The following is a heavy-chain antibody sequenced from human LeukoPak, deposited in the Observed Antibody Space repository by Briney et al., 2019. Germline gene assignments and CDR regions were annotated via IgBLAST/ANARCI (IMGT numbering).Heavy chain of an antibody. J-gene: IGHJ4*02. Sequence: SETLSLTCAVYGESFTDYYWNWIRQSPGKGLEWIGDINHSGSTNYNPSIKSRVTISKDTSKKQCSLKLSSVTAADTAVYSCARGTLVRGISYWGQGALVTVSS. D-gene: IGHD3-10*02. CDR1: GESFTDYY. CDR3: ARGTLVRGISY. CDR2: INHSGST. V-gene: IGHV4-34*01.